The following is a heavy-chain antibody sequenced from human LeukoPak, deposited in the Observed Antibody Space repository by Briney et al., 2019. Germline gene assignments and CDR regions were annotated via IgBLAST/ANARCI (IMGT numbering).Heavy chain of an antibody. CDR1: GGSISSGDYY. J-gene: IGHJ5*02. D-gene: IGHD3-10*01. Sequence: SETLSLTCTVSGGSISSGDYYWSWIRQPPGKGLEWIGYIYYSGSTYYNPSLKSRVTISVDTSKNQFSLKLSSVTAADTAVYYCARGHYGSGSSAFGSRFDPWGQGTLVTVSS. CDR3: ARGHYGSGSSAFGSRFDP. V-gene: IGHV4-30-4*01. CDR2: IYYSGST.